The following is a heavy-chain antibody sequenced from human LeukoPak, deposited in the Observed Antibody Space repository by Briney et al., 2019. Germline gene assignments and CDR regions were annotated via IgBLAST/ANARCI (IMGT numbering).Heavy chain of an antibody. CDR1: GLTFDDYA. V-gene: IGHV3-9*01. CDR3: AKDLYSSGHDAFDI. CDR2: ISWNSGRI. D-gene: IGHD6-19*01. J-gene: IGHJ3*02. Sequence: GGSLRLSCAASGLTFDDYAMHWVRQAPGRGLEWVSGISWNSGRIGYADSVKGRFTISRDNAKNSLYLQMNSLRAEDTALYYCAKDLYSSGHDAFDIWGQGTMVTVSS.